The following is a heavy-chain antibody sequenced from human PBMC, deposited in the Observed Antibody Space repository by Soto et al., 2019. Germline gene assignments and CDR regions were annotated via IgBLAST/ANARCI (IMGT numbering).Heavy chain of an antibody. V-gene: IGHV4-34*01. CDR1: GGSFSGYY. CDR2: INHSGST. Sequence: PSETLSLTCAVYGGSFSGYYWSWIRQPPGKGLEWIGEINHSGSTNYNPSLKSRVTISVDTSKNQFSLKLSSVTAADTAVYYCARGIVDPYYYYYGMDVWGRGTTVTVSS. D-gene: IGHD2-15*01. CDR3: ARGIVDPYYYYYGMDV. J-gene: IGHJ6*02.